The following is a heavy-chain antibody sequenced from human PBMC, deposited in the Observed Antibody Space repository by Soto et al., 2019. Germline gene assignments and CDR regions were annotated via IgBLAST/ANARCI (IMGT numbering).Heavy chain of an antibody. D-gene: IGHD3-3*01. CDR1: GGTFSSYA. CDR2: IIPIFGTA. CDR3: ARTPTIFGVVITATTYYYYGMDV. Sequence: QVQLVQSGAEVKKPGSSVKVSCTASGGTFSSYAISWVRQAPGQGLEWMGGIIPIFGTANYAQKFQGRVTITADKSTSTAYMELGSLRSEDTAVYYCARTPTIFGVVITATTYYYYGMDVWGQGTTVTVSS. V-gene: IGHV1-69*06. J-gene: IGHJ6*02.